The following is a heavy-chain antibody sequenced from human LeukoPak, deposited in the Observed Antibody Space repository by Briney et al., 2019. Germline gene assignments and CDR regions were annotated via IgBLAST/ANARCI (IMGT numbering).Heavy chain of an antibody. J-gene: IGHJ4*02. CDR1: GYSFTTYW. CDR2: IYPGDSDT. V-gene: IGHV5-51*01. D-gene: IGHD2-21*02. CDR3: ARRAYCGGDCYLDY. Sequence: GESLQISCKGSGYSFTTYWIGWVRQMPGKSLEWMGIIYPGDSDTRYSPSFQGQVIISADKSISTAYLQWSSLKASDTAMYYCARRAYCGGDCYLDYWGQGTLVTVSS.